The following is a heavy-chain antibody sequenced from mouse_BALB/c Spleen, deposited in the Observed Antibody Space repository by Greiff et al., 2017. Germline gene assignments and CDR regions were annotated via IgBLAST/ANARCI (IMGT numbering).Heavy chain of an antibody. Sequence: VQLQQSGAELVRPGTSVKISCKASGYTFTNYWLGWVKQRPGHGLEWIGDIYPGGGYTNYNEKFKGKATLTADTSSSTAYMQLSSLTSEDSAVYFCARRDYGSSVFAYWGQGTLVTVSA. CDR2: IYPGGGYT. V-gene: IGHV1-63*02. CDR3: ARRDYGSSVFAY. J-gene: IGHJ3*01. CDR1: GYTFTNYW. D-gene: IGHD1-1*01.